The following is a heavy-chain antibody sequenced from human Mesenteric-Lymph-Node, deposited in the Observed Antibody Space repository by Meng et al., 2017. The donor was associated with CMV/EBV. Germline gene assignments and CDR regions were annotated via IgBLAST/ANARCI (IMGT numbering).Heavy chain of an antibody. CDR2: VYHTGST. D-gene: IGHD3-16*01. Sequence: LSCSVSGVSVTGGNYYWSWIRQPPGKRPEFMGFVYHTGSTSYNPSLKSRVTMSVDTSNNIFSLRLNSVTPADTALYYCASKRGAFDYWGQGKLVTVSS. CDR1: GVSVTGGNYY. V-gene: IGHV4-61*01. CDR3: ASKRGAFDY. J-gene: IGHJ4*02.